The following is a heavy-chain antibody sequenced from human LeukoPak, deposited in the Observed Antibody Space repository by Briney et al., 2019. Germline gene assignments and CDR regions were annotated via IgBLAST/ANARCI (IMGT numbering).Heavy chain of an antibody. D-gene: IGHD3-22*01. V-gene: IGHV4-38-2*02. CDR3: AREVYYDSSNYYYA. CDR2: IYHSGST. J-gene: IGHJ5*02. Sequence: PSETLPLTCTVSGYSISSGYYLGWIRQPPGKGLEWIGTIYHSGSTYYNPSLKSRVTMSVDTSKNQFSLKLSSVTAADTAVYYCAREVYYDSSNYYYAWGQGTLVTVSP. CDR1: GYSISSGYY.